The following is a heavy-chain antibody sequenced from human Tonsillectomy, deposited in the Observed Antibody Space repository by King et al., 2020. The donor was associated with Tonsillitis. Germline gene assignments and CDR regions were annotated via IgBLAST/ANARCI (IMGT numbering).Heavy chain of an antibody. Sequence: QLVQSGGGLVEPGGSLRLSCAASGFTFRSYTMGWVRQAPGKGLEWVSSIISSGSSIYSADSVKGRFTISRDNAKNSLYLQMNSLRDEDTAVYFCARNVYSANDSYFDYWGQGTLVTVSS. V-gene: IGHV3-21*01. J-gene: IGHJ4*02. CDR2: IISSGSSI. D-gene: IGHD5-12*01. CDR1: GFTFRSYT. CDR3: ARNVYSANDSYFDY.